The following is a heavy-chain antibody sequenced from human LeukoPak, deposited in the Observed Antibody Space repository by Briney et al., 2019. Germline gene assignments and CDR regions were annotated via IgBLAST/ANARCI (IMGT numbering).Heavy chain of an antibody. V-gene: IGHV3-21*04. D-gene: IGHD2-15*01. CDR1: GFIFSDYN. J-gene: IGHJ4*02. CDR3: ARDGNGYCSGGSCSGYFDY. CDR2: ISRSSATYI. Sequence: GGSLRLSCAASGFIFSDYNINWVRQAPGKGLEWVASISRSSATYIFYSDSVKGRFTISRDNAKNSLYLQMNSLRAEDTALYHCARDGNGYCSGGSCSGYFDYWGQGTLVTVSS.